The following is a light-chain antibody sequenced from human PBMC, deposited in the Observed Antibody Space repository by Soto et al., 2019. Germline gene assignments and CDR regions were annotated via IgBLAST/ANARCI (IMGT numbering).Light chain of an antibody. J-gene: IGKJ1*01. Sequence: EIVLTQSPGTLSLSPGERATLSCRASQSVSSYYLAWYQLKPGQAPRLLIYGASSRATGIPDMFSGSGSGTDFTLTISRLEPEDFTVYYCQQYGSSPWTFGQGTKVEIK. CDR2: GAS. CDR3: QQYGSSPWT. V-gene: IGKV3-20*01. CDR1: QSVSSYY.